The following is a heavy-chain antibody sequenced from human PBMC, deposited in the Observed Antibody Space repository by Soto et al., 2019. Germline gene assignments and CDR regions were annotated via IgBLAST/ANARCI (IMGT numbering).Heavy chain of an antibody. CDR2: ISSSSSYI. Sequence: EVQLVESGGGLVKPGGSLRLSCAASGFTFSSYSMNWVRQAPGQGLEWVSSISSSSSYIYYADSVKGRFTISRDNAKYRLYQQMNSQRAEHTAVYYCARPGKVVVPAAIVGWIDPCGQGTLVTVSS. CDR3: ARPGKVVVPAAIVGWIDP. CDR1: GFTFSSYS. V-gene: IGHV3-21*01. D-gene: IGHD2-2*01. J-gene: IGHJ5*02.